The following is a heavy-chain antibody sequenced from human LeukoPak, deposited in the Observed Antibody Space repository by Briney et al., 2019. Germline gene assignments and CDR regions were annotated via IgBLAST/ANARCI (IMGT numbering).Heavy chain of an antibody. Sequence: PSETLSLTCTVSGGSISSYYWGWIRQPPGKGLEWIGSIYHSGSTYYNPSLKSRVTISVDTSKKQFSLKLRSVTAADTAVYYCARDSGAAAGTPLDYWGQGTLVTVSS. CDR1: GGSISSYY. V-gene: IGHV4-38-2*02. D-gene: IGHD6-13*01. J-gene: IGHJ4*02. CDR3: ARDSGAAAGTPLDY. CDR2: IYHSGST.